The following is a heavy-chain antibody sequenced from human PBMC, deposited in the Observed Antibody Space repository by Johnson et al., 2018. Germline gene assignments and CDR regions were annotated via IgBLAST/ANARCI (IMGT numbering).Heavy chain of an antibody. J-gene: IGHJ5*02. V-gene: IGHV3-30-3*01. CDR3: GRDGGLAELWLDH. Sequence: QLVESGGGVVQPGRSLRLSCAASGFILSNYAMHWVRQTPGKGLDWVAVISYDGSNKYYTDSVKGRFPISRDNSKNTLYLQMNSLTPDDKAVFDGGRDGGLAELWLDHWGQGTLVTVSS. D-gene: IGHD1-7*01. CDR1: GFILSNYA. CDR2: ISYDGSNK.